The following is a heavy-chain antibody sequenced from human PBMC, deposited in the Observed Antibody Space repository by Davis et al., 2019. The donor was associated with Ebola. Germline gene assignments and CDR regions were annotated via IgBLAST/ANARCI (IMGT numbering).Heavy chain of an antibody. J-gene: IGHJ6*03. CDR3: ARAGVVTPYNWNAYTHMDV. Sequence: ASVKVSCKASGYTFTGYYMHWVRQAPGQGLEWMGWINPNSGGTNYAQKFQGRVTMTRDTSISTAYMELSRLRSDDTAVYYCARAGVVTPYNWNAYTHMDVWGKGTTVTVSS. CDR1: GYTFTGYY. D-gene: IGHD1-20*01. CDR2: INPNSGGT. V-gene: IGHV1-2*02.